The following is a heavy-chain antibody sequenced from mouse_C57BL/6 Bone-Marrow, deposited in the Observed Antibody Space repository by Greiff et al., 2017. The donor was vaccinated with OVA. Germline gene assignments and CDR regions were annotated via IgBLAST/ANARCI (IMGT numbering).Heavy chain of an antibody. D-gene: IGHD3-1*01. Sequence: QVQLQQSGAELARPGASVMLSCKASGYTFTSYGISWVKQRTGQGLEWIGEIYPRSGNTYYNEKFKGKATLTADKSSSTAYMELRSLTSEDSAVYVCARSRGYAMDYWGQGTSVTVSS. CDR1: GYTFTSYG. V-gene: IGHV1-81*01. CDR3: ARSRGYAMDY. J-gene: IGHJ4*01. CDR2: IYPRSGNT.